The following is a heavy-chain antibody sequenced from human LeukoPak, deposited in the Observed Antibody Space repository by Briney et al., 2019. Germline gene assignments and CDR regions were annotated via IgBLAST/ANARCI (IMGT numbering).Heavy chain of an antibody. D-gene: IGHD6-13*01. V-gene: IGHV4-59*01. CDR1: GVSISSYY. CDR2: FYNSGTT. Sequence: SETLSLTCTVSGVSISSYYWSWIRQPPGKGLEWIGYFYNSGTTNHNPSLKPRVTISVDTSKNQFSLKLRSVTAADTAVYYCARAPYSSSWYVTWGQGTLVTVSS. J-gene: IGHJ5*02. CDR3: ARAPYSSSWYVT.